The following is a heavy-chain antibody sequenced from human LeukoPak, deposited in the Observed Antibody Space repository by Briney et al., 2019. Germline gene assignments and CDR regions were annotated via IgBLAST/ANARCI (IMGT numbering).Heavy chain of an antibody. CDR2: IYSDNT. Sequence: GGSLRLSRAASGFTFSSYGMHWVRQAPGKGLEWVSFIYSDNTHYSDSVKGRFTISRDNSKNTLYLQMNSLRAEDTAVYYCARRAGAYSHPYDYWGQGTLVTVSS. J-gene: IGHJ4*02. CDR3: ARRAGAYSHPYDY. D-gene: IGHD4/OR15-4a*01. CDR1: GFTFSSYG. V-gene: IGHV3-53*01.